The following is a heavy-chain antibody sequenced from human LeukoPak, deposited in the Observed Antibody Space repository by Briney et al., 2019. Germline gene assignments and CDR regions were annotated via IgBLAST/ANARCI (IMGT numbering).Heavy chain of an antibody. CDR2: WSDGTEK. CDR1: GFTYSHYG. Sequence: GGSLRLSCAASGFTYSHYGMHWVRQAPGKGLGWVAVWSDGTEKYYADAVKGRFTISRDNSRNTLHLQMNSLRGEDTAVYYCAKDAQRGFDYSNSLEYWGQGTLVTVSS. V-gene: IGHV3-33*06. CDR3: AKDAQRGFDYSNSLEY. J-gene: IGHJ4*02. D-gene: IGHD4-11*01.